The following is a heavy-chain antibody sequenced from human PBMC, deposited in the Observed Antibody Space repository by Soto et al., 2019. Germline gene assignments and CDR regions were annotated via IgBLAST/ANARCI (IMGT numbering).Heavy chain of an antibody. Sequence: LKISCKGSGYSFTTNWIGWVRQMPGKGLEWMGVIYPGDSDTRYSPSFQGQVAISADKSINTAYLQWSSLKASDTAMYYCARHSGVAEDGTDWGQGTLVTVSS. CDR2: IYPGDSDT. V-gene: IGHV5-51*01. CDR1: GYSFTTNW. D-gene: IGHD6-13*01. CDR3: ARHSGVAEDGTD. J-gene: IGHJ1*01.